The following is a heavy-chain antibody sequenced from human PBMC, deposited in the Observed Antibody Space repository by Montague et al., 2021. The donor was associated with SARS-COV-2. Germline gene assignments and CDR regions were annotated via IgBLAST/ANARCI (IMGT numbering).Heavy chain of an antibody. V-gene: IGHV2-70*11. Sequence: PALVKPTQTLTLTCTFSGFSLSTNGMGVSWIRQPPGKALEWLARIDWDDDKYYSTSLKTRLTISKDTSKNQVVLTMTNMDPVDTATYYCVQLQPGGNLSGDMCYFDYWGQGTLVTVSS. J-gene: IGHJ4*02. CDR2: IDWDDDK. CDR1: GFSLSTNGMG. D-gene: IGHD5-12*01. CDR3: VQLQPGGNLSGDMCYFDY.